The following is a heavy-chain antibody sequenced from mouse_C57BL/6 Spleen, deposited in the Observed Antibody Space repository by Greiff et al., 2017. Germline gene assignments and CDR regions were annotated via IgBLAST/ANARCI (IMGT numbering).Heavy chain of an antibody. J-gene: IGHJ3*01. CDR1: GYTFTSYG. Sequence: QVQLKQSGAELARPGASVKLSCKASGYTFTSYGISWVKQRTGQGLEWIGEIYPRSGNTYYNEKFKGKATLTADKSSSTAYMELRSLTSEDSAVYFCAREGGFAYWGQGTLVTVSA. V-gene: IGHV1-81*01. CDR2: IYPRSGNT. CDR3: AREGGFAY.